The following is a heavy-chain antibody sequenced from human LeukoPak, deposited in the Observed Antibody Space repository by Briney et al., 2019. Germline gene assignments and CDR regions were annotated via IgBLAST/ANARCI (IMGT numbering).Heavy chain of an antibody. CDR2: IYYSGST. CDR3: ARDQFWSGYLGYYYYYMDV. J-gene: IGHJ6*03. V-gene: IGHV4-59*01. CDR1: GGSISSYY. Sequence: PSETLSLTCTVSGGSISSYYWSWIRQPPGKGLEWIGYIYYSGSTNYNPSLKSRVTISVDTSKNQFSLKLSSVTAADTAVYYCARDQFWSGYLGYYYYYMDVWGKGTTVTVSS. D-gene: IGHD3-3*01.